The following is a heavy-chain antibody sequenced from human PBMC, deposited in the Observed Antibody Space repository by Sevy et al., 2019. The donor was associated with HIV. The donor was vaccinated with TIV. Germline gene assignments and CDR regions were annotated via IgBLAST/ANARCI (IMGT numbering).Heavy chain of an antibody. CDR1: GYTFTGYY. V-gene: IGHV1-2*06. Sequence: ASVKVSCKASGYTFTGYYMHWVRQAPGQGLEWMGRINPNSGGTNYAQKFQGRVTMTRDTSISPAYMELSRLRSDDTAVYYCARDFFYSGPSIVVVVAATPAYWGQGTLVTVSS. J-gene: IGHJ4*02. CDR3: ARDFFYSGPSIVVVVAATPAY. CDR2: INPNSGGT. D-gene: IGHD2-15*01.